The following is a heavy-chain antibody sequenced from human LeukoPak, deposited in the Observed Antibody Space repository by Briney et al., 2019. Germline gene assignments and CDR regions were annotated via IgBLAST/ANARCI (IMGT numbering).Heavy chain of an antibody. CDR1: GGSISSSSYY. J-gene: IGHJ4*02. Sequence: PSETLSLTCTVSGGSISSSSYYWGWIRQPPGKGLEWIGSIYYSGSTYYNPSLKSRVTISVDTSKNQFSLKLSSVTAADTAVYYCARGVPYYDYVWGSYRRPPYFDYWGQGTLVTVSS. CDR3: ARGVPYYDYVWGSYRRPPYFDY. CDR2: IYYSGST. V-gene: IGHV4-39*01. D-gene: IGHD3-16*02.